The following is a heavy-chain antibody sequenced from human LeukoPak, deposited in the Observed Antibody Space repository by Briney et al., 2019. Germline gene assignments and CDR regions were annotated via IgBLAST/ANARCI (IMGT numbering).Heavy chain of an antibody. D-gene: IGHD3-22*01. Sequence: ASVTLSFKASGFAFIDYYIHWVRQAPGHGLEWMGWITPNSGGTNYAQKFQGRFTMTGDTSLSTAYMELTRLTPDDTALYYCARSGLVQSAHGTYYIHNGLDVWGQGTRVTVSS. CDR3: ARSGLVQSAHGTYYIHNGLDV. V-gene: IGHV1-2*02. CDR2: ITPNSGGT. J-gene: IGHJ6*02. CDR1: GFAFIDYY.